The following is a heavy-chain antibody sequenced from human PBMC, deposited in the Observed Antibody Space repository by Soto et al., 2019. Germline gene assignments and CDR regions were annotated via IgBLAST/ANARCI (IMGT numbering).Heavy chain of an antibody. J-gene: IGHJ3*02. V-gene: IGHV1-2*04. CDR3: ARRCGGDCYSRGHDAFDI. D-gene: IGHD2-21*02. CDR1: GYTFTGYY. Sequence: QVQLVQSGAEVKKPGASVKVSCKASGYTFTGYYMHWVRQAPGQGLEWMGWINPNSGGTNYAQKFQGWVTMTRDTSISTAYMELSRLRSDDTAVYYCARRCGGDCYSRGHDAFDIWGQGTMVTVSS. CDR2: INPNSGGT.